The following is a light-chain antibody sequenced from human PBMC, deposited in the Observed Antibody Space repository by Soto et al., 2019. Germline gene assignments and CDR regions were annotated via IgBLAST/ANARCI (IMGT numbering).Light chain of an antibody. CDR3: SSYAGSSARVV. CDR1: STDFENYNL. J-gene: IGLJ2*01. CDR2: EGT. Sequence: QSVLTQPASVSGSPGQSITISCTRSSTDFENYNLVSWYQHCPDKAPKLIIYEGTKRPSEISDRFSGSESDTTASLIVSGLLPEDVADYYCSSYAGSSARVVFGGGTKLTVL. V-gene: IGLV2-23*01.